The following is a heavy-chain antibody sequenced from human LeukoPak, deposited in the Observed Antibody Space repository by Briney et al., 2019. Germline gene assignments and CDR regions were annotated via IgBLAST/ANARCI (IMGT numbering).Heavy chain of an antibody. D-gene: IGHD3-9*01. V-gene: IGHV1-8*01. CDR3: ATSLRYFDWLSDY. J-gene: IGHJ4*02. CDR1: GYTFTSYD. Sequence: ASVKVSCKASGYTFTSYDINWVRQATGQGLEWMGWMNPNSGNTGYAQKFQGRVTMTRNTSISTAYMELSSLRSGDTAVYYCATSLRYFDWLSDYWGQGTLVTVSS. CDR2: MNPNSGNT.